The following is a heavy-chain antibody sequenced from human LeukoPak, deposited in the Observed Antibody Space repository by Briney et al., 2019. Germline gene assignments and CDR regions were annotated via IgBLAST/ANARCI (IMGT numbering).Heavy chain of an antibody. V-gene: IGHV5-51*04. D-gene: IGHD4-17*01. CDR1: GYSFANYW. CDR2: IYPGDSDA. CDR3: ATKLHGDYFDY. J-gene: IGHJ4*02. Sequence: GESLKISCKGSGYSFANYWIGWVRQMPGKGLEWMGFIYPGDSDARYSPSFQGRVTLSADKPTNTAYLQWSSLRASDTAMYYCATKLHGDYFDYWGQGSLVTVSS.